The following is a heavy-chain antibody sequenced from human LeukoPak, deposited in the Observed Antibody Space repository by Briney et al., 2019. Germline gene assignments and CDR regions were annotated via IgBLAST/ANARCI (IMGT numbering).Heavy chain of an antibody. J-gene: IGHJ5*02. V-gene: IGHV4-34*01. D-gene: IGHD6-13*01. CDR1: GGSFSGYY. Sequence: PSETLSLTCAVYGGSFSGYYWSWIRQPPGKGLEWIGEINHSGSTNYNPSLKSRVTISVDTSKNQFSLKLSSVTAADTAVYYWARGPYSSSWYHHVGNWFDPWGQGTLVTVSS. CDR2: INHSGST. CDR3: ARGPYSSSWYHHVGNWFDP.